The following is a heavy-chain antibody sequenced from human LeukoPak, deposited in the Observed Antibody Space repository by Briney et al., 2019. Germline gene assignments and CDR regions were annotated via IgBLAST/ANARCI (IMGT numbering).Heavy chain of an antibody. Sequence: GGSLRLSCAASGFTFSDDYMSWIRQAPGKGLEWVSYISSSGGTIYYADSVKGRFTISRDNAKNSVSLQMNSLRAEDTAVYYCARDLPWGYFDYWGQGTLVTVSS. CDR3: ARDLPWGYFDY. CDR2: ISSSGGTI. CDR1: GFTFSDDY. V-gene: IGHV3-11*04. D-gene: IGHD7-27*01. J-gene: IGHJ4*02.